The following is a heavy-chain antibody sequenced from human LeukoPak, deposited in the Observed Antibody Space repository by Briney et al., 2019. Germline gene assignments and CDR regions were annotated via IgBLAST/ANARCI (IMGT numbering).Heavy chain of an antibody. CDR3: ARDSGSYRGFDD. CDR2: ISSRDSSI. Sequence: GGSVRLSCAASGFTYSSYEMNWVRQAPGEGRVWISFISSRDSSIYYADSVKGRFTISRDNAKNSLYLQMNSLRAEDTAVYYCARDSGSYRGFDDWGQGTLVTVSS. D-gene: IGHD1-26*01. J-gene: IGHJ4*02. V-gene: IGHV3-48*03. CDR1: GFTYSSYE.